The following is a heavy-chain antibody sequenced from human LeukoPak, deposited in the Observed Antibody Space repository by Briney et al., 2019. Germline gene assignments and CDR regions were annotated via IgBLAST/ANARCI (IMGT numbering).Heavy chain of an antibody. V-gene: IGHV1-18*01. D-gene: IGHD3-22*01. CDR2: ISAYNGNT. Sequence: ASVKVSCKASGGTFSSYAISWVRQAPGQGLEWMGWISAYNGNTNYAQKLQGRVTMTTDTSTSTAYMELRSLRSDDTAVYYCARAPHSSGYYYFDYWGQGTLVTVSS. CDR3: ARAPHSSGYYYFDY. CDR1: GGTFSSYA. J-gene: IGHJ4*02.